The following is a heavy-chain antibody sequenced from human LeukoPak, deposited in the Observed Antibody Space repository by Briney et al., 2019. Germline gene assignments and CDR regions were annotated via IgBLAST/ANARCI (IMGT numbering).Heavy chain of an antibody. CDR2: IYHSGST. CDR1: GGSISSSNW. Sequence: SETLPLTCAVSGGSISSSNWWSWVRQPPGKGLEWIGEIYHSGSTNYNPSLKSRVTISVDKSKNQFSLKLSSVTAADTAVYYCATYGSGSSDAFDIWGQGTMVTVSS. J-gene: IGHJ3*02. V-gene: IGHV4-4*02. D-gene: IGHD3-10*01. CDR3: ATYGSGSSDAFDI.